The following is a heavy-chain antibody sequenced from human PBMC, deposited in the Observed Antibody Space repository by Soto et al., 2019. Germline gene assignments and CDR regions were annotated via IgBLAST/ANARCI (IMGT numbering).Heavy chain of an antibody. Sequence: QEQLVETGGGVVQPGRSLRLSCAASGFTFGSYGIHWVRQAPGKGLEWVAAISFDGGNQYYADSVKGRFSISRDDYKKTVSMQMISLRAEDTALYHCAKDLVGGNWPSYYYGMDVWGLGTTVTVSS. CDR1: GFTFGSYG. CDR3: AKDLVGGNWPSYYYGMDV. CDR2: ISFDGGNQ. V-gene: IGHV3-30*18. D-gene: IGHD1-20*01. J-gene: IGHJ6*01.